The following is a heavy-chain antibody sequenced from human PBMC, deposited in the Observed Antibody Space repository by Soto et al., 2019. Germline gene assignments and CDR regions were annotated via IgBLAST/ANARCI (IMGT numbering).Heavy chain of an antibody. Sequence: PGESLKISCKGSGYSFTSYWISWVRQMPGKGLEWMGRIDPSDSYTNYSPSFQGHVTISADKSISTAYLQWSSLKASDTAMYYCASLQPGIAVAGTEFDGMDVWGQGTTDTVSS. V-gene: IGHV5-10-1*01. CDR3: ASLQPGIAVAGTEFDGMDV. J-gene: IGHJ6*02. CDR1: GYSFTSYW. D-gene: IGHD6-19*01. CDR2: IDPSDSYT.